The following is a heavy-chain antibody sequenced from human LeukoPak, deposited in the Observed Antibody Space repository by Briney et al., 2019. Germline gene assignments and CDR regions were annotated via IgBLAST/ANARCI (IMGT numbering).Heavy chain of an antibody. Sequence: SETLSLTCTVSGGSIRSYYWSWIRQPPGKGLEWIGYVYYSGSTNYNPSLKSRVTISVDTSKNQFSLKLSSVTAADTAVFYCARGIHDSTGYYVDAFDIWGQGTMVTVSS. V-gene: IGHV4-59*01. D-gene: IGHD3-22*01. CDR3: ARGIHDSTGYYVDAFDI. J-gene: IGHJ3*02. CDR2: VYYSGST. CDR1: GGSIRSYY.